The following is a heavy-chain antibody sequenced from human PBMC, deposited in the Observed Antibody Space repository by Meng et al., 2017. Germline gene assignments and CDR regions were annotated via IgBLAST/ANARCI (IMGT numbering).Heavy chain of an antibody. CDR3: ARAFSITMPSDL. V-gene: IGHV1-46*01. CDR1: GYTFTNYY. D-gene: IGHD3-10*01. CDR2: INPSGGST. Sequence: ASVKVSCKASGYTFTNYYIHWVRQAPGQGLEWMGIINPSGGSTSYAQKFQGRVTMTRDTSTSTVYMELSSLRSEDTAVYYCARAFSITMPSDLWGRGTLVTVSS. J-gene: IGHJ2*01.